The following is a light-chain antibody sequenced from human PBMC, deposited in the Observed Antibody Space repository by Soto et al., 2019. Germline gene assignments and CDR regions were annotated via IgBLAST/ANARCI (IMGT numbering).Light chain of an antibody. CDR2: DVI. J-gene: IGLJ1*01. CDR1: SSDVGGYNY. V-gene: IGLV2-14*01. Sequence: QSALTQPASLSGSPGQSITISCTGTSSDVGGYNYVSWYQQHPGKAPKLMIYDVINRPSGVSNRFSGSKSGNTASLTISGLQAEDEADYYCSSYTSSSTLYVFGTGTKLTVL. CDR3: SSYTSSSTLYV.